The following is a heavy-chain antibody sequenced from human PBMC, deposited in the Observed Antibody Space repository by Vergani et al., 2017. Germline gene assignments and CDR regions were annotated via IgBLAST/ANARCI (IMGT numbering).Heavy chain of an antibody. CDR3: ARSSYDFWSGSVYY. D-gene: IGHD3-3*01. CDR2: IYWNDDK. Sequence: QITLTESGPTLVKPTQTLTLTCTFSGFSLSTSGVGVGWIRQPPGKALEWLALIYWNDDKRYSPSLKSRLTITKDTSKNQAVLTMTNMDPVDTATYYRARSSYDFWSGSVYYWGEGTLVTVSS. V-gene: IGHV2-5*01. CDR1: GFSLSTSGVG. J-gene: IGHJ4*02.